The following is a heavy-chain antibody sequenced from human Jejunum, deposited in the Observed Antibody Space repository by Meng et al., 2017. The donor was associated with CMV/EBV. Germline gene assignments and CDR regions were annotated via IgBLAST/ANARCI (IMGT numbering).Heavy chain of an antibody. CDR1: GASISTYF. D-gene: IGHD3/OR15-3a*01. Sequence: TVSGASISTYFWTWIRQVPGKGLEWIGYVHGTRGTNYNPSLKSRVTISADTSKNQLSLRLTSVTAADTAVYYCARGRWTGGWFDPWGQGILVTVSS. CDR3: ARGRWTGGWFDP. CDR2: VHGTRGT. J-gene: IGHJ5*02. V-gene: IGHV4-59*12.